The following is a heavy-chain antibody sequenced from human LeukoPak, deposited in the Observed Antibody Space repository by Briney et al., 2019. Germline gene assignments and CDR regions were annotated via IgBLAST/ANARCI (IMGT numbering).Heavy chain of an antibody. CDR1: GFTASTNY. V-gene: IGHV3-53*01. D-gene: IGHD3-10*01. CDR3: TKLKGWYGEGYCDH. J-gene: IGHJ4*02. CDR2: IYTGGTT. Sequence: GGSLRLSCAASGFTASTNYMSWVRHPAGKGLEWLSVIYTGGTTFYADSVKGRFTISRDNSKNTLYLQMSRLRADDTAVYYCTKLKGWYGEGYCDHWGQGTLVTVSS.